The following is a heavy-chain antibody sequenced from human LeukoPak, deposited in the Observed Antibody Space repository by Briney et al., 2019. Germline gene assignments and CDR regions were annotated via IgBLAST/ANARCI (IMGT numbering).Heavy chain of an antibody. D-gene: IGHD3-9*01. CDR1: GFTFSSYA. Sequence: GGSLRLSCAASGFTFSSYAMHWVRQAPGKGLEYVSAISSNGGSTYYASSVKGRFTISRDNSKNTLYLQMGSLRAEDMAVYYCARVNPGLRYFGYWGQGTLVTVSS. CDR2: ISSNGGST. V-gene: IGHV3-64*01. J-gene: IGHJ4*02. CDR3: ARVNPGLRYFGY.